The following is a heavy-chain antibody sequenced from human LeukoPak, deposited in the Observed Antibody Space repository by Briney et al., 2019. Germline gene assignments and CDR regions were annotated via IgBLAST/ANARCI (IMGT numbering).Heavy chain of an antibody. Sequence: SETLSLTCTVSGGSIFSYYWSWIRQPPGKGLEWIGYMFDSGSTKYNPSLKSRVTISVDTSKYQFSLKLSSVTAADTAVYYCARASYSSGLPLDSWGQGTLVTVSS. J-gene: IGHJ4*02. CDR3: ARASYSSGLPLDS. CDR1: GGSIFSYY. V-gene: IGHV4-59*01. CDR2: MFDSGST. D-gene: IGHD6-19*01.